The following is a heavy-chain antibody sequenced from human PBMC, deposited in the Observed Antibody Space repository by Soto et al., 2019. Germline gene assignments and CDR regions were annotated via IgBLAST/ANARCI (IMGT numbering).Heavy chain of an antibody. CDR2: ISAYNGNT. J-gene: IGHJ2*01. CDR1: GYTFTSYG. Sequence: ASVKVSCKASGYTFTSYGISWVRQAPGQGLQWMGWISAYNGNTNYAQKLQGRVTMTTDTSTSTAYMELRSLRSDDTAVYYCAREARSGWYWYFDLWGRGTLVTVSS. V-gene: IGHV1-18*01. D-gene: IGHD6-19*01. CDR3: AREARSGWYWYFDL.